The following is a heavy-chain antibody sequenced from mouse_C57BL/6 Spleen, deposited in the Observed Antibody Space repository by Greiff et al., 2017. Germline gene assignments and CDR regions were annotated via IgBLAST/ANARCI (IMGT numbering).Heavy chain of an antibody. CDR2: IDPSDSYT. J-gene: IGHJ4*01. CDR1: GYTFTSYW. D-gene: IGHD2-3*01. CDR3: ARYDGYPYAMDY. V-gene: IGHV1-59*01. Sequence: QVQLQQPGAELVRPGTSVKLSCKASGYTFTSYWMHWVKQRPGQGLEWIGVIDPSDSYTNYNQKFKGKATLTVDTSSSTAYMQLSSLTSDDSAVYYCARYDGYPYAMDYWGQGTSVTVSS.